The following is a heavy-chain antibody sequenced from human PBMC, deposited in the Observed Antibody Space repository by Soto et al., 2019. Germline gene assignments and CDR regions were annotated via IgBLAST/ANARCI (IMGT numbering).Heavy chain of an antibody. V-gene: IGHV4-39*01. CDR2: IYYSGST. Sequence: QLQLQESGPGLVKPSETLSLTCTVSGGSISSSSYYWGWIRQPPGKGLEWIGSIYYSGSTYYNPSLKSRVTISVDTSKNQFSLKLSSVTAADTAVYYCARHVDIVLMVYAIHFDYWGQGTLVTVSS. D-gene: IGHD2-8*01. CDR3: ARHVDIVLMVYAIHFDY. CDR1: GGSISSSSYY. J-gene: IGHJ4*02.